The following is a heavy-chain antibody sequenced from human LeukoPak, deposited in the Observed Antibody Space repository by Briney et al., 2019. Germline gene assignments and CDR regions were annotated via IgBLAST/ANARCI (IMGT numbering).Heavy chain of an antibody. CDR3: ASRKYSSSRAHDS. J-gene: IGHJ5*01. Sequence: SQTLSLTCTVSGGSISSGGYYWSWIRQHPGKGLEWIGYIYYSGSTHYNPSLKSRVTISVDTSKNQFSLKLSSVTAADTAVYYCASRKYSSSRAHDSWGQGTLVTVSS. V-gene: IGHV4-31*03. CDR2: IYYSGST. CDR1: GGSISSGGYY. D-gene: IGHD6-13*01.